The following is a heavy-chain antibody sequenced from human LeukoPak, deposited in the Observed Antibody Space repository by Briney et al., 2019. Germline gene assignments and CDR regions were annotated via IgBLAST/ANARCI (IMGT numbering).Heavy chain of an antibody. J-gene: IGHJ4*02. CDR2: IKSKADGETI. D-gene: IGHD1-20*01. Sequence: GGSLRLSWAASGFTFTNAWMNWVRQAPGKGLEWVGRIKSKADGETIDYAAPVKGRFTFSRDDSKNMLYLQMNSLKSEDTAVYYCSTLTSRGLSDSWGQGTLVTVSS. CDR1: GFTFTNAW. CDR3: STLTSRGLSDS. V-gene: IGHV3-15*07.